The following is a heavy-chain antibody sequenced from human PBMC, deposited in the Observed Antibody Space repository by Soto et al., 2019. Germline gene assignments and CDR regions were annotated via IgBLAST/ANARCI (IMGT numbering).Heavy chain of an antibody. Sequence: LEILSLTCAVYGGSFIGYYWSWIRQPPGKGLEWIGEINHSGSTNYNPSLKSRVTISVDTSKNQFSLKLSSVTAADTAVYYCARLTTLPDYWGQGTLVTVSS. V-gene: IGHV4-34*01. D-gene: IGHD3-22*01. CDR3: ARLTTLPDY. J-gene: IGHJ4*02. CDR2: INHSGST. CDR1: GGSFIGYY.